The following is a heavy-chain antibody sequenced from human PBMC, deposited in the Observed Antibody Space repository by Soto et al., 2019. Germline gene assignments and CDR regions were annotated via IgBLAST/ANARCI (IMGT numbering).Heavy chain of an antibody. CDR2: NKSKTDGGTT. J-gene: IGHJ6*03. Sequence: EVQLVESGGGLVKPGGSLRLSCAASGFTFSNAWMSWVRQAPGKGLEWVGRNKSKTDGGTTDYAAPVKGRFTISRDDSKNTLYLQMNSLKTEDTAVYYCTTDPEGIVATIYYYYYMDVWGKGTTVTVSS. CDR1: GFTFSNAW. D-gene: IGHD5-12*01. V-gene: IGHV3-15*01. CDR3: TTDPEGIVATIYYYYYMDV.